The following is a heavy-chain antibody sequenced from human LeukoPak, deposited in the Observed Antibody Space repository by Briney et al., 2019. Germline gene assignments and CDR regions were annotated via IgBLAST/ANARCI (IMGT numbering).Heavy chain of an antibody. Sequence: SVKVSCKASGGTFSSYAMSWVRQAPGQGLEWMGRIIPIFGIANYAQKFQGRVTITADKSTSTAYMALSSLRSEDTAVYSCARETSGYDWSGYSTFDYWGQGTLVTVSS. D-gene: IGHD3-3*01. CDR2: IIPIFGIA. J-gene: IGHJ4*02. CDR1: GGTFSSYA. CDR3: ARETSGYDWSGYSTFDY. V-gene: IGHV1-69*04.